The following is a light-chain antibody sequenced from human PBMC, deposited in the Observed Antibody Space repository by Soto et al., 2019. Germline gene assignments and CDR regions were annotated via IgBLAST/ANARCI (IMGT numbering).Light chain of an antibody. Sequence: EIVLTQSPGTLSLSPGERATLSCRASQSVSSSYLAWYQQKPGQAPRLLIYGASSRATGIPDRFSGSGSGTDFTLTISRLEPEDFAAYYCQQYGSSPPYTFGQGTKVDIK. CDR2: GAS. CDR3: QQYGSSPPYT. V-gene: IGKV3-20*01. J-gene: IGKJ2*01. CDR1: QSVSSSY.